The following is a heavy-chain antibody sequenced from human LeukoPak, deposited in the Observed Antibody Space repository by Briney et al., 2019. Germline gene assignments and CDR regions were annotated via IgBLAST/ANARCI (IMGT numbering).Heavy chain of an antibody. Sequence: ASVKVSCKASGYTFTSYDINWVRQATGQGLEWMGWMNPNSGNTGYAQKFQGTMTRNTSISTAYMELSSLRSEDTAVYYCARGLLWSGELWVAAYYYGMDVWGQGTTVTVSS. CDR2: MNPNSGNT. CDR1: GYTFTSYD. J-gene: IGHJ6*02. CDR3: ARGLLWSGELWVAAYYYGMDV. V-gene: IGHV1-8*01. D-gene: IGHD3-10*01.